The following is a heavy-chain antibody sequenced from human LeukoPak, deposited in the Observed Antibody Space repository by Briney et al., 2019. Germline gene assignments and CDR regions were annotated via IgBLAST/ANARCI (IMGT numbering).Heavy chain of an antibody. V-gene: IGHV3-48*04. CDR3: ARDIVVVVAANQDYYYGMDV. CDR2: ISSSSSTI. J-gene: IGHJ6*02. CDR1: GFTFSSYS. D-gene: IGHD2-15*01. Sequence: GGSLRLSCAASGFTFSSYSMNWVRQAPGKGLEWVSYISSSSSTIYYADSVKGRFTISRDNAKNSLYLQMNSLRAEDTAVYYCARDIVVVVAANQDYYYGMDVWGQGTTVTVSS.